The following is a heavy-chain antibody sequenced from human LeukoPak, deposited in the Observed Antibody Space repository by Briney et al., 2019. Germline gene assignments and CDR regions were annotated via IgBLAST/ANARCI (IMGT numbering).Heavy chain of an antibody. J-gene: IGHJ4*02. CDR3: AREGATLRPFDY. CDR2: ISSNGGST. V-gene: IGHV3-64*01. Sequence: GGSLRLSCAASGFTFSSYAMHWVRQAPGKGLEYVSAISSNGGSTYYANSVKGRFTISRDNSKNTLYLQMGSLRAEDMAVYYCAREGATLRPFDYWGQETLVTVSS. D-gene: IGHD1-26*01. CDR1: GFTFSSYA.